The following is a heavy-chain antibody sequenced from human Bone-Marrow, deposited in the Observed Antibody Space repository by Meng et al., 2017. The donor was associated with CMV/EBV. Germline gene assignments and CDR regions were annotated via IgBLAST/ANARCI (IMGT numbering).Heavy chain of an antibody. J-gene: IGHJ5*01. CDR2: IRYDGVNK. CDR1: GFTFSSYD. V-gene: IGHV3-30*02. CDR3: ATSLRTPSYDS. D-gene: IGHD1-14*01. Sequence: GESLKISCAASGFTFSSYDMSWVRQAPGRGLEWVAFIRYDGVNKYSADSVKGRFTISRDNSKNTLYLQMSGLRTEDTAVYYCATSLRTPSYDSWGQGTLATVPS.